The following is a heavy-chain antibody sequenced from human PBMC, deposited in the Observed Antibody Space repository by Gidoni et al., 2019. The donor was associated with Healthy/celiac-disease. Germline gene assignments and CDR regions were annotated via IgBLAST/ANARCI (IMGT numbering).Heavy chain of an antibody. CDR1: GFTSRCYG. CDR3: AREFVLEPEDYFDY. D-gene: IGHD1-1*01. Sequence: QVQLVESGGGVVEPGVSQRLPCPASGFTSRCYGMLWVRRAPGQGLEVLAVIWNDGSKKYYEDSVKGRITISRNNSNTPLYLQMNSRRAEDTAVYYGAREFVLEPEDYFDYWGQGTLVTVSS. V-gene: IGHV3-33*08. CDR2: IWNDGSKK. J-gene: IGHJ4*02.